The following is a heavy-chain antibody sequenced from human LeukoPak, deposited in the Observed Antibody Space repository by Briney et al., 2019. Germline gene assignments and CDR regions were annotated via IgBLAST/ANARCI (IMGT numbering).Heavy chain of an antibody. D-gene: IGHD6-13*01. Sequence: ASVKVSCKASGYTFTGYYMHWVRQAPGQGLEWMGWINPNSGGTNYAQKFQGRVTMARDTSISTAYMELTRLRSDDAAVYYCARAYGTSWYYFDYWGQGTLVTVSS. CDR1: GYTFTGYY. CDR3: ARAYGTSWYYFDY. J-gene: IGHJ4*02. V-gene: IGHV1-2*02. CDR2: INPNSGGT.